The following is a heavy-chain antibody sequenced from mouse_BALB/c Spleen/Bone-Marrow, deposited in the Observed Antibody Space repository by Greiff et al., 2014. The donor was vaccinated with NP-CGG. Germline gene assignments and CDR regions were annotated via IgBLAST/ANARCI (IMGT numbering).Heavy chain of an antibody. CDR2: INSNGGST. D-gene: IGHD2-1*01. Sequence: VQLQQSGGGLVQPGGSMKLSCAASGFTFSNYGMSWVRQTPDKRLELVATINSNGGSTYYPDSVKGRFTISRDTAKNTLYLQSSSLKSEETAMYSCVRGNYGNYVDAFDFWGQGTSLTVSS. J-gene: IGHJ2*02. CDR1: GFTFSNYG. CDR3: VRGNYGNYVDAFDF. V-gene: IGHV5-6-3*01.